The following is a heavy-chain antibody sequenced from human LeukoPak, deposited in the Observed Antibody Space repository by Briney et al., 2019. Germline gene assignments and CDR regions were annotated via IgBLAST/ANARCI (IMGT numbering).Heavy chain of an antibody. J-gene: IGHJ4*02. CDR1: GYTFTGYY. Sequence: ASVKVSCKASGYTFTGYYMHWVRQAPGQGLEWMGWINPNSGGTNYAQKFQGRVTMTRDTSISTAYMELSSLRSEDTAVYYCARDGDCGGDCYADYWGQGTLVTVSS. CDR3: ARDGDCGGDCYADY. V-gene: IGHV1-2*02. D-gene: IGHD2-21*02. CDR2: INPNSGGT.